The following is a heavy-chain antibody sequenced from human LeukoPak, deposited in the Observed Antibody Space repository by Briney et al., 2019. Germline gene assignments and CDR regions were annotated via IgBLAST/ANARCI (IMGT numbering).Heavy chain of an antibody. V-gene: IGHV1-18*01. Sequence: ASVKVSSKASGYTFTSYGLSWVRHGPGQGLGWMCWISSYNGNTNYAQKLQSRVTVTTDTSTSTPYMELRSLRSDDTAVYYCARDIGMVRGVMTASRRAFDIWGQGTMVTVSS. CDR2: ISSYNGNT. CDR1: GYTFTSYG. CDR3: ARDIGMVRGVMTASRRAFDI. D-gene: IGHD3-10*01. J-gene: IGHJ3*02.